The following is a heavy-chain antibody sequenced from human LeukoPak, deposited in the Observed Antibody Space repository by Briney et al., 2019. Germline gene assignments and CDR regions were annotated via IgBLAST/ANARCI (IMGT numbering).Heavy chain of an antibody. V-gene: IGHV3-30*02. CDR3: AKGHGSGSYYFDY. D-gene: IGHD3-10*01. Sequence: PGGSLRLSCAASGFTFSSYGMHWVRQAPGKGLEWVAFIRYDGSNKYYADSVKGRFTISRDNSKNTLYLQMNSLRAEDTAVYYCAKGHGSGSYYFDYWGQGTLVTVSP. CDR1: GFTFSSYG. J-gene: IGHJ4*02. CDR2: IRYDGSNK.